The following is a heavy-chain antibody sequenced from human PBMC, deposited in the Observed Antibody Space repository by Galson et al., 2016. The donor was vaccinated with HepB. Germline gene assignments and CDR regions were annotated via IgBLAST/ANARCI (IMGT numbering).Heavy chain of an antibody. CDR1: GFTVSSDY. J-gene: IGHJ6*02. V-gene: IGHV3-66*01. D-gene: IGHD2-2*01. Sequence: SLRLSCAASGFTVSSDYMSWVRQAPGKGLEWVSVIYCDGSTYYADSVKGRFTISRDNSKNTLYLQMNSLRAEDTAVYYCARDPGLPNGMHVRGQGTTVTVSS. CDR2: IYCDGST. CDR3: ARDPGLPNGMHV.